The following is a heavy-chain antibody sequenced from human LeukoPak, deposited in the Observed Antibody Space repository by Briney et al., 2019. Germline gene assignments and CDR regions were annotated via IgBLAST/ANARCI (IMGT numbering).Heavy chain of an antibody. CDR3: ARETYYYDPGLVDY. CDR2: IYHSGST. D-gene: IGHD3-22*01. J-gene: IGHJ4*02. Sequence: PSETLSLTCAVSGYSISSGYYWGWIRQPPGKGLEWIGSIYHSGSTYYNPSLKSRVAISVDTSKNQFSLKLSSVTAADTAVYYCARETYYYDPGLVDYWGQGTLVTVSS. CDR1: GYSISSGYY. V-gene: IGHV4-38-2*02.